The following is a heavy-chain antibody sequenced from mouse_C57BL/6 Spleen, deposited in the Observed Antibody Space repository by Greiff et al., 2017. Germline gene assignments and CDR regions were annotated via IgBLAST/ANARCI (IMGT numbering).Heavy chain of an antibody. CDR1: GYTFTSYW. V-gene: IGHV1-69*01. Sequence: QVQLQQPGAELVMPGASVKLSCKASGYTFTSYWMHWVKQRPGQGLEWIGEIDPSDSYTNYNQKFKGKSTLTVDKSSSTAYMQLSSLTSEDSAVYYCARGGDYEAMEYWGQGTSVTVSS. J-gene: IGHJ4*01. CDR3: ARGGDYEAMEY. CDR2: IDPSDSYT.